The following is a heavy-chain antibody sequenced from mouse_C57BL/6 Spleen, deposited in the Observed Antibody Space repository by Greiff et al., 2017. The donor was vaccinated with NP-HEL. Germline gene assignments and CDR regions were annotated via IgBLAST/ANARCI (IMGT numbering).Heavy chain of an antibody. V-gene: IGHV5-17*01. J-gene: IGHJ2*01. D-gene: IGHD2-5*01. CDR1: GFTFSDYG. CDR3: ARSGTIVTTYYLDY. CDR2: ISSGSSTI. Sequence: EVKVVESGGGLVKPGGSLKLSCAASGFTFSDYGMHWVRQAPEKGLEWVAYISSGSSTIYYVDTVKGRFTISRDNAKNTLFLQMTSLRSEDTAMYYCARSGTIVTTYYLDYWGQGTTLTVSS.